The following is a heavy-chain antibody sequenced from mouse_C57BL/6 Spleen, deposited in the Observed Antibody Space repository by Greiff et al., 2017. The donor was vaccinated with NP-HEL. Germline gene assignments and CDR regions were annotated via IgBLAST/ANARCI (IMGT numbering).Heavy chain of an antibody. J-gene: IGHJ4*01. CDR2: IYPRDGST. Sequence: VKLQESDAELVKPGASVKISCKVSGYTFTDHTIHWMKQRPEQGLEWIGYIYPRDGSTKYNDKFKGKATLTADKSSSTAYMQLNSLTSEDSAVYFCARADWSYAMDYWGQGTSVTVSS. D-gene: IGHD4-1*01. CDR1: GYTFTDHT. V-gene: IGHV1-78*01. CDR3: ARADWSYAMDY.